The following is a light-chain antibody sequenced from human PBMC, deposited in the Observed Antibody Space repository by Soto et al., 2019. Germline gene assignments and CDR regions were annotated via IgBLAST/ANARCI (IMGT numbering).Light chain of an antibody. Sequence: QSVLTQSPSASGPPGQRVVISCSGGDSNIGSNVVNWYQQFPGTDPKLLIYTYNRRPSGVPDRFSGSKSGTSASLVISGLQSEDEADYYCATWDDRLRGYVFGTGTKVT. J-gene: IGLJ1*01. CDR3: ATWDDRLRGYV. CDR2: TYN. V-gene: IGLV1-44*01. CDR1: DSNIGSNV.